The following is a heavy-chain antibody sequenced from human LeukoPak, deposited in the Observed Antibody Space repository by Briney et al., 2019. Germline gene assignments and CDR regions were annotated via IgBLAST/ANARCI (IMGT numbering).Heavy chain of an antibody. CDR2: ISGSGGST. Sequence: PGGSLRLSCAASGFTFSSYAMSWVRQAPGKGLEWVSAISGSGGSTYYADSVKGRFTTSRDNSKNTLYLQMNSLRAEDTAVYYCAKDWGYSYGETYWGQGTLVTVSS. CDR3: AKDWGYSYGETY. J-gene: IGHJ4*02. D-gene: IGHD5-18*01. V-gene: IGHV3-23*01. CDR1: GFTFSSYA.